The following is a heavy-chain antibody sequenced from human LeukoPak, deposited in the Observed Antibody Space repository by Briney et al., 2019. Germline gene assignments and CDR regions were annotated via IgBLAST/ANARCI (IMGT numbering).Heavy chain of an antibody. Sequence: GGSLRLSCTASGFTFSSYWMHWVRQAPGRGLVWVSRINSDGSSTNYADSVKGRFTISRDNAKNTLYLQMNSLRAEDTAVYYCARVPRTVVGTKDAKYFQHWGQGTLVTVSS. D-gene: IGHD6-19*01. CDR2: INSDGSST. V-gene: IGHV3-74*01. J-gene: IGHJ1*01. CDR1: GFTFSSYW. CDR3: ARVPRTVVGTKDAKYFQH.